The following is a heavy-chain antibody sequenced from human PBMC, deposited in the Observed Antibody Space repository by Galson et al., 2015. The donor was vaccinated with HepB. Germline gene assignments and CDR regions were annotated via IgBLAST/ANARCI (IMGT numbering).Heavy chain of an antibody. V-gene: IGHV6-1*01. CDR3: ARDPPWTGDTFDS. CDR2: TYYRSKWYV. D-gene: IGHD3-16*01. J-gene: IGHJ3*02. CDR1: GDSVSSNSAA. Sequence: CAISGDSVSSNSAAWNWIRQSPSRGLEWLGRTYYRSKWYVDYAVSVTGRITINSDTSTNQFSLHLNSVTPEDTAVYYRARDPPWTGDTFDSWGQGTMVTV.